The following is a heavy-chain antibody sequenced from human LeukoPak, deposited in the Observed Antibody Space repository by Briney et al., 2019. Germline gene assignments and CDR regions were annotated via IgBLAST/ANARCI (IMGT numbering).Heavy chain of an antibody. CDR1: GGSISSYY. D-gene: IGHD3-9*01. CDR3: ARARYVNSFYAFDI. V-gene: IGHV4-59*01. J-gene: IGHJ3*02. Sequence: SETLSLTCTVSGGSISSYYWSWIRLPPGKGLEWIGYLSKSGNTNYSPSLKSRVTIFGDTSKNQFFLKLSSVTAADTAVYYCARARYVNSFYAFDILGQGTLVTVSS. CDR2: LSKSGNT.